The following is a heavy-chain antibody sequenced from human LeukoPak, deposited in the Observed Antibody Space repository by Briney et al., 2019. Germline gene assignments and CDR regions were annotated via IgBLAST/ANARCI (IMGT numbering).Heavy chain of an antibody. J-gene: IGHJ6*02. CDR1: GFTFSSYG. Sequence: GRSLRLSCAASGFTFSSYGMHWVRQAPGKGLEWVAVIWYDGSNKYYADSVKGRFTISRDNSKNTLYLQMNSLRAEDTAVYYCARGGYYLYGMDVWGQGTTVTFSS. D-gene: IGHD3-10*01. V-gene: IGHV3-33*01. CDR2: IWYDGSNK. CDR3: ARGGYYLYGMDV.